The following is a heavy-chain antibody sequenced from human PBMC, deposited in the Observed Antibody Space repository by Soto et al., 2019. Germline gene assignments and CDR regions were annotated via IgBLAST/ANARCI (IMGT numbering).Heavy chain of an antibody. CDR3: ARSGDSSGYYYVFDY. D-gene: IGHD3-22*01. CDR2: IYSSGST. J-gene: IGHJ4*02. CDR1: GGSISSYY. Sequence: WETLSLTCSVSGGSISSYYWSWIRQPPGKGLEWIGYIYSSGSTNYNPSLRSRVTISADTSKNQLSLKLRSVTAADTAVYYCARSGDSSGYYYVFDYWGQGTLVTVSS. V-gene: IGHV4-59*01.